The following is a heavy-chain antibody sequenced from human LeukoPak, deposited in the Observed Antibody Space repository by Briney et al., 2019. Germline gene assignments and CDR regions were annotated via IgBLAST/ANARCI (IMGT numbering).Heavy chain of an antibody. J-gene: IGHJ4*02. D-gene: IGHD3-22*01. CDR3: AREGLITMIGYFDY. CDR1: GGSFSGYY. CDR2: INHSGST. Sequence: SETLSLTCAVYGGSFSGYYWSWIRQPPGKGXEWIGEINHSGSTNYNPSLKSRVTISVDTSKNQFSLKLSSVTAADTAVYYCAREGLITMIGYFDYWGQGTLVTVSS. V-gene: IGHV4-34*01.